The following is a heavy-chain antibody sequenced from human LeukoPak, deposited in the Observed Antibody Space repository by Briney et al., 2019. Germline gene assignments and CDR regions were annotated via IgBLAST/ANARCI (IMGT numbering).Heavy chain of an antibody. J-gene: IGHJ4*02. CDR1: GFTFSSYA. V-gene: IGHV3-23*01. D-gene: IGHD3-3*01. CDR3: AKGIDDFGPVDY. Sequence: TGGSLRLSCAASGFTFSSYAMSWVRQAPGKGLEWVSTISGSGGSTYYADSVKGRFTISRDNSKNTLYLQMNSLRAEDTAVYYCAKGIDDFGPVDYWGQGTLVTVSS. CDR2: ISGSGGST.